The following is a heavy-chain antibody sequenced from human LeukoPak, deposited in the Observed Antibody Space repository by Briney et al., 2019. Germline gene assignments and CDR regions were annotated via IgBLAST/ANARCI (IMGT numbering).Heavy chain of an antibody. Sequence: GGSLRLSCAASGFTFSSYSMNWVRQAPGKGLEWVSYISSSSSTIYYADSVKGRFTISRDNAKNSLYLQMNSLRDEDTAVYYCARDDGGNFTGDAFDIWGQGTMVTASS. CDR1: GFTFSSYS. D-gene: IGHD4-23*01. CDR2: ISSSSSTI. J-gene: IGHJ3*02. V-gene: IGHV3-48*02. CDR3: ARDDGGNFTGDAFDI.